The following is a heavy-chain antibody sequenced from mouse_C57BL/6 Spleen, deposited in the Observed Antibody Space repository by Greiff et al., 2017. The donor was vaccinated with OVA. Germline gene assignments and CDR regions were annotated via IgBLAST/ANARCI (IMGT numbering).Heavy chain of an antibody. CDR1: GYTFTSYT. CDR2: INPSSGYT. D-gene: IGHD1-1*01. CDR3: ARGITTVVAEGFAY. Sequence: QVQLQQSGAELAIPGASVKMSCKASGYTFTSYTMHWVKQRPGQGLEWIGYINPSSGYTKYNQKFKDKATLTADKSSSTAYMQLSSLTSEDSAVYYCARGITTVVAEGFAYWGQGTLVTVSA. J-gene: IGHJ3*01. V-gene: IGHV1-4*01.